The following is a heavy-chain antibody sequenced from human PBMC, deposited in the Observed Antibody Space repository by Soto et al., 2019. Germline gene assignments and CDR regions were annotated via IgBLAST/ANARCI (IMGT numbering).Heavy chain of an antibody. CDR2: ITGSGDNT. V-gene: IGHV3-23*01. J-gene: IGHJ4*02. Sequence: VQLLESGGGLVQPGGSLRLSCAASEFIFKNYAMTWVRQAPGKGLEWVSVITGSGDNTYYADSVKGRFTISRDNSKNTLDLQMNSVRAEDTAVYYCAKGSGGSHYSGLDYWGQGSLVTVSS. CDR3: AKGSGGSHYSGLDY. D-gene: IGHD2-15*01. CDR1: EFIFKNYA.